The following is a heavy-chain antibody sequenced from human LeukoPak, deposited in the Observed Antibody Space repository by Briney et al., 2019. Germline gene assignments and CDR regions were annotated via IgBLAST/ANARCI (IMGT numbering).Heavy chain of an antibody. J-gene: IGHJ3*02. D-gene: IGHD3-22*01. CDR2: ISSSSSYI. CDR1: GFTFSSYS. CDR3: ARAFNYYDSSGYFSNAFDM. V-gene: IGHV3-21*01. Sequence: GGSLRLSCAASGFTFSSYSMNWVRQAPGKGLEWVSSISSSSSYIYYADSVKGRFTISRDNAKNSLYLQMNSLRAEDTAVYYCARAFNYYDSSGYFSNAFDMWGQGTMVTVSS.